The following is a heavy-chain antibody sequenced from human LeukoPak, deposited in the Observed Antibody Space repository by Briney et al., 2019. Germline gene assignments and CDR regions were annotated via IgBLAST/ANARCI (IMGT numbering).Heavy chain of an antibody. CDR3: ARGWIAARPWWFDP. CDR1: GYTFTTYY. D-gene: IGHD6-6*01. CDR2: IIPIFGTA. J-gene: IGHJ5*02. Sequence: SVKVSCKTSGYTFTTYYLHWVRQAPGQGLEWMGGIIPIFGTANYAQKFQGRVTITADKSTSTAYMELSSLRSEDTAVYYCARGWIAARPWWFDPWGQGTLVTVSS. V-gene: IGHV1-69*06.